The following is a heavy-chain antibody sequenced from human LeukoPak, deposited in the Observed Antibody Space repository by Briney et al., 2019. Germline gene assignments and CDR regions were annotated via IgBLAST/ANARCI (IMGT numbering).Heavy chain of an antibody. CDR2: IISTGGTI. CDR3: AGYSSGWFGAFHI. V-gene: IGHV3-11*04. D-gene: IGHD6-19*01. Sequence: GGSLRLSCAASGFTFSDYCMSWIRQAPGKGLEWLSYIISTGGTIYYADSVKGRFTISRDNAKNSLYLQMNSLRAEDTAVYYCAGYSSGWFGAFHIWGQGTMVTVSS. CDR1: GFTFSDYC. J-gene: IGHJ3*02.